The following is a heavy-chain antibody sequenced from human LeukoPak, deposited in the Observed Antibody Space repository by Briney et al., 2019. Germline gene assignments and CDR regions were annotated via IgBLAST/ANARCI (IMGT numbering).Heavy chain of an antibody. Sequence: ASVKVSCKASGYTFTSYAMNWVRQAPGQGLERMGWINTNTGNPTYAQGFTGRFVFSLDTSVSTAYLQISSLKAEDTAVYYCARELVIQWVDAFDIWGQGTMVTVSS. D-gene: IGHD2-2*01. CDR2: INTNTGNP. CDR3: ARELVIQWVDAFDI. J-gene: IGHJ3*02. CDR1: GYTFTSYA. V-gene: IGHV7-4-1*02.